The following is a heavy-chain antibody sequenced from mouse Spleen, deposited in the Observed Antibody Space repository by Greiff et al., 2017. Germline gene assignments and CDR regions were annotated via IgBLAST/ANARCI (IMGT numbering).Heavy chain of an antibody. V-gene: IGHV3-2*02. CDR2: ISYSGST. D-gene: IGHD1-1*01. Sequence: ESGPGLVKPSQSLSLTCTVTGYSITSDYAWNWIRQFPGNKLEWMGYISYSGSTSYNPSLKSRISITRDTSKNQFFLQLNSVTTEDTATYYCARRDYGSSYGFDYWGQGTTLTVSS. CDR1: GYSITSDYA. J-gene: IGHJ2*01. CDR3: ARRDYGSSYGFDY.